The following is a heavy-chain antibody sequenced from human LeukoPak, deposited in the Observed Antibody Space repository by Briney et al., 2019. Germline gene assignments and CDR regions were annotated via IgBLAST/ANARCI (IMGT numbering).Heavy chain of an antibody. CDR1: GGSISSYY. D-gene: IGHD5-12*01. Sequence: SETLSLTCAVSGGSISSYYWSWIRQPPGKGLEWFGYIYYSGTTNYNPSLKSRVTISVDTSKNQFSLNLISVTAADTVVYYCARVSYSGYELDYWGQGILVTVSS. CDR2: IYYSGTT. CDR3: ARVSYSGYELDY. V-gene: IGHV4-59*01. J-gene: IGHJ4*02.